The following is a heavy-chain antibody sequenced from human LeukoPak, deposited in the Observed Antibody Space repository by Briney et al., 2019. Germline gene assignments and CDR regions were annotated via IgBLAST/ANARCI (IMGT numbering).Heavy chain of an antibody. CDR2: INPNSGGT. CDR3: ARDHDVVVPAAIYYYYMDV. Sequence: ASVKVSCKASGGTFSSYAISWVRQAPGQGLEWMGWINPNSGGTNYAQKFQGRVTMTRDTSISTAYMELSRLRSDDTAVYYCARDHDVVVPAAIYYYYMDVWGKGTTVTVSS. V-gene: IGHV1-2*02. J-gene: IGHJ6*03. CDR1: GGTFSSYA. D-gene: IGHD2-2*02.